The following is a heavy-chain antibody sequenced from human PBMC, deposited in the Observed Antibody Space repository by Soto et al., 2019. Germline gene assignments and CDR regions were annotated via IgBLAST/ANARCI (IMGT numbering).Heavy chain of an antibody. J-gene: IGHJ4*02. Sequence: GFPRLSCVASGFSFDNYAMSWVRQAPGKGLEWVSAIKSDGSSTYYAASVKDRFIISRDNSKNTLYLQLNSLRAEDTAVYYCAQLGLMTFSHKHYFNHWGRGTLVTVSS. CDR1: GFSFDNYA. V-gene: IGHV3-23*01. CDR3: AQLGLMTFSHKHYFNH. D-gene: IGHD3-16*01. CDR2: IKSDGSST.